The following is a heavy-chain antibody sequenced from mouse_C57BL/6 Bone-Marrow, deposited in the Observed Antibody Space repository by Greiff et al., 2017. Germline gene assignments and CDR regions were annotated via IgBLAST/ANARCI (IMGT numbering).Heavy chain of an antibody. CDR3: ASRGYGNYEYFDV. Sequence: QVQLQQPGAELVKPGASVKLSCKASGYTFTSYWMHWVKQRPGQGLEWIGMIHPTSGSTNYNEKFKSKATLTVDKSSSTAYMQLSSLTSEDSAVYYGASRGYGNYEYFDVWGTGTTVTVSA. J-gene: IGHJ1*03. CDR2: IHPTSGST. CDR1: GYTFTSYW. D-gene: IGHD2-1*01. V-gene: IGHV1-64*01.